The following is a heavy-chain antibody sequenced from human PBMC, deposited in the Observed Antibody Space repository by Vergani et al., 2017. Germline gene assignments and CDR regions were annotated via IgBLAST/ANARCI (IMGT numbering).Heavy chain of an antibody. CDR3: TTEGEHYYDSSGYYYYFDY. V-gene: IGHV3-15*01. CDR2: IKSKTDGGTT. D-gene: IGHD3-22*01. Sequence: EVQLVESGGGLVKPGGSLRLSCAASGFTFSNAWMSWVRQAPGQGLEWVGRIKSKTDGGTTDYAAPVKGIFTISRDDSKNTLYLQMNSLKTEDTAVYYCTTEGEHYYDSSGYYYYFDYWGQGTLVTVSS. CDR1: GFTFSNAW. J-gene: IGHJ4*02.